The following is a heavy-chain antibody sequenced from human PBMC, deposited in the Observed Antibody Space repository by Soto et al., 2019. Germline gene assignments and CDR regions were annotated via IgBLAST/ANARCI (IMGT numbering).Heavy chain of an antibody. V-gene: IGHV1-69*13. CDR3: ARDPSSWPRLMYYYYGMDV. Sequence: GASVKVSCKASGCTFSGYAISWVRQAPGQGLEWMGGIIPIFGTANYAQKFQGRVTITADESTSTAYMELSSLRSEDTAVYYCARDPSSWPRLMYYYYGMDVWGQGTTVTVSS. J-gene: IGHJ6*02. CDR1: GCTFSGYA. D-gene: IGHD6-13*01. CDR2: IIPIFGTA.